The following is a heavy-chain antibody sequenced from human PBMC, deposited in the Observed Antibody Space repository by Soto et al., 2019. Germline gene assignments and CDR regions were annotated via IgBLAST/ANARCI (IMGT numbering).Heavy chain of an antibody. CDR2: IFYTGSA. Sequence: SETLSLTCTVSGGSISGHYWIWIRQSPGKGLEWIGYIFYTGSANYNPSLKSRVTLSVDTSKNQFSLRLSSVTAADTAVYYCARVGSSGWSPDYWGQGTLVTVSS. CDR3: ARVGSSGWSPDY. V-gene: IGHV4-59*11. CDR1: GGSISGHY. D-gene: IGHD6-19*01. J-gene: IGHJ4*02.